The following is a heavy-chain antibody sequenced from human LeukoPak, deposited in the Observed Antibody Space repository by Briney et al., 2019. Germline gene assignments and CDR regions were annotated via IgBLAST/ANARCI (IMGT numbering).Heavy chain of an antibody. D-gene: IGHD1-26*01. CDR1: GFTFSSYS. CDR2: ISSSSSYI. Sequence: GGSLRLSCAASGFTFSSYSMNWVRQAPGKGREWGSSISSSSSYIYYADSVKGRFTISRDNAKNSLYLQMNSLRAEDTAVYYCAKDTKIVGPTFRSYHYMDVWGKGTTVTVSS. V-gene: IGHV3-21*04. CDR3: AKDTKIVGPTFRSYHYMDV. J-gene: IGHJ6*03.